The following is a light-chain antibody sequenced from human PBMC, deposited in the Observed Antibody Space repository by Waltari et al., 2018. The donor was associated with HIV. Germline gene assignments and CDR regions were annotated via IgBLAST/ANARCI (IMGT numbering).Light chain of an antibody. Sequence: QSVLTQPPSASGTPGQRVTISCSGSNSNIGSNTLKWFQQVPGSAPKVLTYSNDHRPSGVPDRFSGSKSGTSASLAISGVLSGDEADYYCASWDDSLQAYIFGTGTKVTVL. CDR2: SND. CDR1: NSNIGSNT. V-gene: IGLV1-44*01. J-gene: IGLJ1*01. CDR3: ASWDDSLQAYI.